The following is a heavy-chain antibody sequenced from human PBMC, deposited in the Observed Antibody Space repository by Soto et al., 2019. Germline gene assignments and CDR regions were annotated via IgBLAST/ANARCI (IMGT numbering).Heavy chain of an antibody. CDR3: ARSHGESDYYYYGIDV. J-gene: IGHJ6*02. Sequence: ASVKVSCKASGYTFTSYGISWVRQAPGQGLEWMGWISAYNGNTNYAQKLQGRVTMTTDTSTSTAYMELRSLRSDDTAVYYCARSHGESDYYYYGIDVWGQGTTVTVSS. CDR1: GYTFTSYG. V-gene: IGHV1-18*01. CDR2: ISAYNGNT. D-gene: IGHD4-17*01.